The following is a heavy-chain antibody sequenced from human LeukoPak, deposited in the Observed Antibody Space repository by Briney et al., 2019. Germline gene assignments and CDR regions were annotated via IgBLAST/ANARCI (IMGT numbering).Heavy chain of an antibody. V-gene: IGHV4-30-2*01. CDR2: IYHSGST. Sequence: SETLSLPFAVSGGSISSGGYSWSWIRPPPGKGLEWIGYIYHSGSTYYNPSLKSRVTISVDRSKNQFSLKLSSVTAADTAVYYCARGSYDSSGYYFSGMDVWGQGTTVTVSS. D-gene: IGHD3-22*01. J-gene: IGHJ6*02. CDR1: GGSISSGGYS. CDR3: ARGSYDSSGYYFSGMDV.